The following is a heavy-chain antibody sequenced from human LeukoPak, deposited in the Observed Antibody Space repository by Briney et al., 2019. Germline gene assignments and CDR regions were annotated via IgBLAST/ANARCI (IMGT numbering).Heavy chain of an antibody. CDR1: GFTFNSYS. D-gene: IGHD3-3*01. V-gene: IGHV3-21*04. CDR2: ISSSSSYI. J-gene: IGHJ6*02. Sequence: GGSLRLSCAASGFTFNSYSMNWVRQAPGKGLEWVSSISSSSSYIYYADSVKGRFTISRDNSKNTLYLQMNSLRAEDTAVYYCARDRRAAAYYDFWSGPNPEYYYYGMDVWGQGTTVTVSS. CDR3: ARDRRAAAYYDFWSGPNPEYYYYGMDV.